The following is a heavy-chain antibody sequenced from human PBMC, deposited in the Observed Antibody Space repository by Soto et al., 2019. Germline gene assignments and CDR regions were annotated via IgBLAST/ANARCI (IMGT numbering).Heavy chain of an antibody. D-gene: IGHD3-10*01. V-gene: IGHV3-33*01. CDR2: IWYDGSNK. J-gene: IGHJ4*02. CDR3: ARGGRDRGVTDY. CDR1: GFTFSAYV. Sequence: SGGGVVQPGRSLRLSCAASGFTFSAYVMHWVRQAPGKGLEWVAVIWYDGSNKYYADSVKGRFTISRDNSKNTLYLQMNSLRAEDRAVYYCARGGRDRGVTDYWGQGTLVTVSS.